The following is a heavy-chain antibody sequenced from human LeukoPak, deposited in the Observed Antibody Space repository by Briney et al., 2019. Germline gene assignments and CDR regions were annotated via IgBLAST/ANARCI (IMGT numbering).Heavy chain of an antibody. J-gene: IGHJ4*02. CDR2: ISYDGSNK. V-gene: IGHV3-30*18. CDR3: AKGEGAWLAIDY. D-gene: IGHD6-19*01. CDR1: GFTFSSYG. Sequence: GGSLRLSCAASGFTFSSYGMHWVRQAPGKGLEWVAVISYDGSNKYYADSVKGRFTISRDNSKNTLYLQMNSLRAEDTAVYYWAKGEGAWLAIDYSSQATVVRVSS.